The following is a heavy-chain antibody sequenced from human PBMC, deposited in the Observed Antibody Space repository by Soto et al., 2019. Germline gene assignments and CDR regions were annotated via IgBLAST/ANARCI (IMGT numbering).Heavy chain of an antibody. CDR1: GLTFSNCA. CDR3: AKDPYSSGWYAD. J-gene: IGHJ4*02. D-gene: IGHD6-19*01. CDR2: ISGSGGTT. Sequence: PGGSLRLSCVASGLTFSNCAMNWVRQAPGKGLEWVSTISGSGGTTYYADSVKGRFTISRDNSKNTLYLQMNSLRAEDTAVYYCAKDPYSSGWYADWGQGTLVTVSS. V-gene: IGHV3-23*01.